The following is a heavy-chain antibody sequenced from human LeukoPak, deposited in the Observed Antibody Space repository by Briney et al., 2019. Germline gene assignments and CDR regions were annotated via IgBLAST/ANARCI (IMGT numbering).Heavy chain of an antibody. D-gene: IGHD3-22*01. CDR2: ISYSGST. V-gene: IGHV4-59*01. J-gene: IGHJ3*02. CDR1: GGSTSTYY. CDR3: ARIPSSGFYYGAFDI. Sequence: PSETLSLTCTVSGGSTSTYYWSWIRQPPGKGLECIGYISYSGSTNYNPSLKSRVTISVDTSKSQFSLRLSSVTAADTAVYYCARIPSSGFYYGAFDIWGRGTMVTVSS.